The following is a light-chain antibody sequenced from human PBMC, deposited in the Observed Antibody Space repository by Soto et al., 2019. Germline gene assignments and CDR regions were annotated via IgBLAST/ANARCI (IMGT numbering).Light chain of an antibody. V-gene: IGKV3-11*01. Sequence: EIVLTQSPATLSLSAGDRDILSCRASQSVSNYLGWYQQKPGQAPRLLIYDASKRATGIPARFSGSGSGTDFTLTISSLEPEDFAVYYCQQRSNLPPVLTFGGGTKVEMK. J-gene: IGKJ4*01. CDR1: QSVSNY. CDR3: QQRSNLPPVLT. CDR2: DAS.